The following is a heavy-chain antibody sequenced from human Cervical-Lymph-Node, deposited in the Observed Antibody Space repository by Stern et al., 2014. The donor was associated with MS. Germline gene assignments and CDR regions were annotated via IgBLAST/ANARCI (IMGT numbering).Heavy chain of an antibody. Sequence: MQLVQSGTKMQKPGASVKVSCKASGYIFTAFFIHWVRQVPGQGLAWMGRLNPNSDDPTYAQNFQDRVTLTRDTSIGTAYLELSRLTSADTAVYYCAREATRIVVGIDYWGQGTQVTVSS. V-gene: IGHV1-2*06. CDR3: AREATRIVVGIDY. D-gene: IGHD3-22*01. CDR1: GYIFTAFF. J-gene: IGHJ4*02. CDR2: LNPNSDDP.